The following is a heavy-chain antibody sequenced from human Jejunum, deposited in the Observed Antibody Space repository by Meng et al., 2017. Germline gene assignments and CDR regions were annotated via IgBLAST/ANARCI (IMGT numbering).Heavy chain of an antibody. Sequence: GESLKIPCAAPGFTFSSHSMSWVRQAPGKGLEWVSSITAGDGTAYYADSVKGRFTISRDNSKNTLYLQMNSLRAEDTAVYYCAKLIPNWGQGTVVTGAS. CDR3: AKLIPN. D-gene: IGHD2-2*01. CDR2: ITAGDGTA. CDR1: GFTFSSHS. J-gene: IGHJ4*03. V-gene: IGHV3-23*01.